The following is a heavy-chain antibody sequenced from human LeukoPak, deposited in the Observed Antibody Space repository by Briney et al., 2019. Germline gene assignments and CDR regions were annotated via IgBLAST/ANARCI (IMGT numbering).Heavy chain of an antibody. CDR2: ISSSSSYI. CDR3: ARDISRGDFGECDY. D-gene: IGHD3-10*01. V-gene: IGHV3-21*01. CDR1: GFTFSSYS. J-gene: IGHJ4*02. Sequence: GGSLRLSCAAPGFTFSSYSMNWVRQAPGKGLEWVSSISSSSSYIYYADSVKGRFTISRDNAKNSLYLQMNSLRAEDTAVYYCARDISRGDFGECDYWGQGTLVTVSS.